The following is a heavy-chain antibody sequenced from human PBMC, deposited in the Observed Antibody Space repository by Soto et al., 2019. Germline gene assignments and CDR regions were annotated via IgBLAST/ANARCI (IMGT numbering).Heavy chain of an antibody. CDR2: IYTDDNI. CDR3: ATELIAKYGMDV. J-gene: IGHJ6*02. D-gene: IGHD2-21*01. Sequence: EVQLVESGGGLVQPGGSLRLSCAASGFTVSGNYVTWVRQAPGKGLEWVSVIYTDDNIYYADSVTGRFTISRDNSKNTFYLQMNRLRVEDTSVYYCATELIAKYGMDVWGQGPTVTVSS. CDR1: GFTVSGNY. V-gene: IGHV3-53*01.